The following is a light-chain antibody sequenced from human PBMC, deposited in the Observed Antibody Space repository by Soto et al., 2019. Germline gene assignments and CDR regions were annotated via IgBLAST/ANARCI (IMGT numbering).Light chain of an antibody. CDR2: DVT. V-gene: IGLV2-14*03. CDR3: SSYTSSTTFG. CDR1: SSDIGSYNY. Sequence: QSVLTQPASVSGSPGQSITISCSGTSSDIGSYNYVSWYQQHPGKAPKLMISDVTNLPSGVSNRFSGSKSGNTAPLTISGLQAEDEAEYYCSSYTSSTTFGFGTGTKVTVL. J-gene: IGLJ1*01.